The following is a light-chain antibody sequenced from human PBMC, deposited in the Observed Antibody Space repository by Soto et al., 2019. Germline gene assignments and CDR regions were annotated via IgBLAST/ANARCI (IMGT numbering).Light chain of an antibody. CDR3: AALDDSLNGLL. CDR2: FDD. Sequence: QSVLTQPPSVSGGPRQRVTISCSGSSSNIENNAVNWYQQLPGKPPKLVVYFDDLLPSGVSDRFSGSKSGTSASLAISGLQSEDEADYYCAALDDSLNGLLFGGGTKVTVL. V-gene: IGLV1-36*01. J-gene: IGLJ2*01. CDR1: SSNIENNA.